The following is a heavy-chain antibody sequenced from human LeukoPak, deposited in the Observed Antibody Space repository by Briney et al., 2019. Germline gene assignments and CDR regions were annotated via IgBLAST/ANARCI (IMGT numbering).Heavy chain of an antibody. CDR2: INHSGST. V-gene: IGHV4-34*01. D-gene: IGHD6-13*01. CDR3: ASLYSSSWYDAFDI. J-gene: IGHJ3*02. CDR1: GGSFSGYY. Sequence: KPSETLSLTCAVYGGSFSGYYWSWIRQPPGKGLEWIGEINHSGSTNYNPSLKSRVTISVDTSKNQFSLKLSSVTAADTAVYYCASLYSSSWYDAFDIWGQGTMVTVSS.